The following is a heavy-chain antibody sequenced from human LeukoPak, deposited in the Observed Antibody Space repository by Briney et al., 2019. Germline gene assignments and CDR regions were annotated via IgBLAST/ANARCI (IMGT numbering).Heavy chain of an antibody. Sequence: ASVKVSCKASGYTFTSYGITWVRQAPGQGLEWMGWISAYNGNTNYAQKLQGRVTMTTDTSTSTAYMELRSLRSDDTAVYYCARDHPTYYDFWSGYYEGGFDYWGQGTLDTVSS. CDR3: ARDHPTYYDFWSGYYEGGFDY. J-gene: IGHJ4*02. CDR2: ISAYNGNT. CDR1: GYTFTSYG. D-gene: IGHD3-3*01. V-gene: IGHV1-18*01.